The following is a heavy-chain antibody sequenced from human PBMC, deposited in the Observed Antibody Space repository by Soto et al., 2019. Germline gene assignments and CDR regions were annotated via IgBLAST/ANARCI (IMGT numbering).Heavy chain of an antibody. CDR3: ARDLRRGYGMDV. V-gene: IGHV3-33*01. CDR1: GFTFSSYG. J-gene: IGHJ6*02. CDR2: IWSDGSTK. Sequence: QVQLVESGGGVVQPGRSLRLSCAASGFTFSSYGMHWVRQAPGKGLEWVAVIWSDGSTKYYADSVKGRFTISRDISNTLYLQMNNLRAEDPALYYCARDLRRGYGMDVWGQGTTVTVSS.